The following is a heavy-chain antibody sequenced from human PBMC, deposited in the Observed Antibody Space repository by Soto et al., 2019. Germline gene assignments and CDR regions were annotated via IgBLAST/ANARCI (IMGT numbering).Heavy chain of an antibody. J-gene: IGHJ4*02. CDR3: EKVRYNWNDMAADDY. V-gene: IGHV3-23*01. D-gene: IGHD1-1*01. CDR1: GFTFSSYA. Sequence: GGSLRLSCAASGFTFSSYAMSWVRQAPGKGLEWVSAISGSGSTTYYADSVKGRFTISRDNTKNTLYLQMNSLRAEDTAVYYCEKVRYNWNDMAADDYWGQGTLVTVSS. CDR2: ISGSGSTT.